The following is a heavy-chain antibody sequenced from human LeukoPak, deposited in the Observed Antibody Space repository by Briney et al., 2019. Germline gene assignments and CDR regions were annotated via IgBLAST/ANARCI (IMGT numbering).Heavy chain of an antibody. Sequence: ASVKVSCKASGYTFTSYDINWVRQATGQGLEWMGWMNPNSGNTGYAQKFEGRVTMTRNTSISTVYMELSSLRSEDTAVYYCATYGDYEYYYGMDVWGQGTTVTVSS. CDR3: ATYGDYEYYYGMDV. V-gene: IGHV1-8*01. CDR2: MNPNSGNT. CDR1: GYTFTSYD. D-gene: IGHD4-17*01. J-gene: IGHJ6*02.